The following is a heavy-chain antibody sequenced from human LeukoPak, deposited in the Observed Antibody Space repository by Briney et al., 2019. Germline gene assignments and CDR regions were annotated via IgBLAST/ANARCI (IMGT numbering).Heavy chain of an antibody. Sequence: ASVKVSCKASGYTFTKYGITWVRQAPGQGLEWMGWISGHNGNTNYAQNIQGRVTMTTDTSTSTVYMELRSLISDDTAVYYCARGSLWFGENSDWFDPWGQGTLVTVSS. J-gene: IGHJ5*02. D-gene: IGHD3-10*01. CDR1: GYTFTKYG. V-gene: IGHV1-18*01. CDR3: ARGSLWFGENSDWFDP. CDR2: ISGHNGNT.